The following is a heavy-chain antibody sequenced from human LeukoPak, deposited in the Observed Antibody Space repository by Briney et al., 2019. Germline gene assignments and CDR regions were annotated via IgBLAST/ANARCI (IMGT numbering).Heavy chain of an antibody. CDR1: GFTFSSYA. J-gene: IGHJ3*02. D-gene: IGHD3-22*01. Sequence: GGSLRLSCAASGFTFSSYAMSWVRQAPGKGLEWVSAIGTAGDTYYPGSVKGRFTISRENAKNSLYLQMNSLRAGDTAVYYCARLYRYYYDSSGYDEAFDIWGQGTMVTVSS. CDR3: ARLYRYYYDSSGYDEAFDI. V-gene: IGHV3-13*01. CDR2: IGTAGDT.